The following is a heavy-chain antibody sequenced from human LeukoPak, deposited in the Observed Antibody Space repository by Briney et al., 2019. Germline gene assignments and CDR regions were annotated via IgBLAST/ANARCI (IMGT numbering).Heavy chain of an antibody. CDR1: GFPFSNAW. Sequence: GSLRLSCAASGFPFSNAWISWVRPAPGKGLEWIGEINHSGSTNYNPSLKSRVTISVDTSKNQFSLKLSSVAAAVTAVYYCARLSGPIFDYWGQGTLVTVSS. CDR2: INHSGST. CDR3: ARLSGPIFDY. J-gene: IGHJ4*02. V-gene: IGHV4-34*01. D-gene: IGHD6-19*01.